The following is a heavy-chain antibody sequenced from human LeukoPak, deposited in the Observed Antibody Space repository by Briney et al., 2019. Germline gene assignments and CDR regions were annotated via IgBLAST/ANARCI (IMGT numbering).Heavy chain of an antibody. CDR1: GGSISSGGYS. J-gene: IGHJ4*02. Sequence: PSETLSLTCAVSGGSISSGGYSWSWIRQPPGKGLEWIGYIYHSGSTYYNPSLKSRVTILVDRSKNQFFLKLSSVTAADTAVYYCAREMAGYCSGGSCYSGVFDYWGQGTLVTVSS. V-gene: IGHV4-30-2*01. CDR2: IYHSGST. D-gene: IGHD2-15*01. CDR3: AREMAGYCSGGSCYSGVFDY.